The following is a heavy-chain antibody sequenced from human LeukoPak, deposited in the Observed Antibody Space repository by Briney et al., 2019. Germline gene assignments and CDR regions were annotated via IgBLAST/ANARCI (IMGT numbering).Heavy chain of an antibody. CDR2: INWNGGST. D-gene: IGHD3-16*01. CDR3: ASLHSLGGWFDP. J-gene: IGHJ5*02. CDR1: GFTFDDYG. V-gene: IGHV3-20*04. Sequence: GGSLRLSCAPSGFTFDDYGMSWVRQAPGKGLEWVSGINWNGGSTGYADSVKGRFTISRDSAKNSLYLQMNSLRAEDTALYYCASLHSLGGWFDPWGQGTLVTVSS.